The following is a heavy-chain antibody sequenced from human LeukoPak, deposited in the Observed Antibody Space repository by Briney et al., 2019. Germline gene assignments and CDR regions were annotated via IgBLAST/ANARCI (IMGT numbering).Heavy chain of an antibody. Sequence: PSETLSLTCAVSGYSISIGYYWGWIRQPPGKGLEWIGSVYHSGSTYYNPSLKSRVTLSMDTSKNQFSLKLNSATAADTAAYYCARLAFFDSTGYYYYFDYWGQGSLVTVSS. D-gene: IGHD3-22*01. V-gene: IGHV4-38-2*01. CDR2: VYHSGST. J-gene: IGHJ4*02. CDR3: ARLAFFDSTGYYYYFDY. CDR1: GYSISIGYY.